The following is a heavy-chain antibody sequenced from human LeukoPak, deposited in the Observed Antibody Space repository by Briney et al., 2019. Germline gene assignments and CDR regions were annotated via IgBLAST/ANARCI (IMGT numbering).Heavy chain of an antibody. CDR2: ISSNGGST. CDR1: GFTFSSYA. D-gene: IGHD3-22*01. J-gene: IGHJ4*02. V-gene: IGHV3-64D*06. Sequence: GGSLRLSCSASGFTFSSYAMHWVRQAPGKGLEYVSAISSNGGSTYYADSVKGRFTISRDNSKNTLYLQMSSLRAEDTAVYYCARDLAKYYYDSSGYYLKDYWGQGTLVTVSS. CDR3: ARDLAKYYYDSSGYYLKDY.